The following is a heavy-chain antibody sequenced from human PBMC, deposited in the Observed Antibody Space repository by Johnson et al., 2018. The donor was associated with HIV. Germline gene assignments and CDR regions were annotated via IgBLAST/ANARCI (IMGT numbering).Heavy chain of an antibody. CDR2: IRYDGSNK. D-gene: IGHD3-16*01. V-gene: IGHV3-30*02. J-gene: IGHJ3*02. CDR1: GFTFSMYA. CDR3: AKDRLFGFRNDAVDI. Sequence: QVQLVESGGGLVQPGGSLRLSCAASGFTFSMYAMHWVRQAPGKGLEWVAFIRYDGSNKYYADSVKGRFTISRDNSKNTLYLQMNSLRAEDTAVYYCAKDRLFGFRNDAVDIWGQGTMVTVSS.